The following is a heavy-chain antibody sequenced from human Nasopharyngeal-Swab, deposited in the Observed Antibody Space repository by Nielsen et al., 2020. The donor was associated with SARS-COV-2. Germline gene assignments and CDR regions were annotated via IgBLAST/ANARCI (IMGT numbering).Heavy chain of an antibody. CDR3: TRNDFCGGYYFDY. J-gene: IGHJ4*02. CDR1: GFTFGDYA. CDR2: IRSKAYGGTT. D-gene: IGHD3-3*01. V-gene: IGHV3-49*04. Sequence: GESLKISCTASGFTFGDYAMSWVSQAPGKGPEWVGFIRSKAYGGTTEYAASVKGRFTISRDDSKSIAYLQMNSLKTEDTAVYYCTRNDFCGGYYFDYWGQGTLVTVSS.